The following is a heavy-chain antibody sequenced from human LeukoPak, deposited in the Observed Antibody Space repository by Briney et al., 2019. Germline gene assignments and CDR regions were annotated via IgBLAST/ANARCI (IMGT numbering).Heavy chain of an antibody. CDR1: GFTFSSYA. J-gene: IGHJ4*02. Sequence: GGSLRLSCAASGFTFSSYAMSWVRQVPGKGLECVSAITAGGGLTYHPDSVKGRFTISRDNSKNTLYLQMNSLRAEDTAVYYCAKAFHSGSDSNYKSFDSWGPGTLVTVSS. V-gene: IGHV3-23*01. D-gene: IGHD3-10*01. CDR2: ITAGGGLT. CDR3: AKAFHSGSDSNYKSFDS.